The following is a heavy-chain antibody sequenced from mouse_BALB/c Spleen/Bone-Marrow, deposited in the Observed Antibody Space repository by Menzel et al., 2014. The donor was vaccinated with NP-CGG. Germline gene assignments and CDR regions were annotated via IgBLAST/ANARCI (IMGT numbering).Heavy chain of an antibody. CDR1: GFTFSSYG. V-gene: IGHV5-6-3*01. Sequence: VQLKESGGGLVQPGGSLKFSCAASGFTFSSYGMSWVRQTPDKRLELVATINSNGGSTYYPDRVKGRFTISRDTAKNTLYLQMSSLKSEETAMYYCVRGNYGNYVDYYDFWGQSSTLTVPS. D-gene: IGHD2-1*01. CDR2: INSNGGST. CDR3: VRGNYGNYVDYYDF. J-gene: IGHJ2*01.